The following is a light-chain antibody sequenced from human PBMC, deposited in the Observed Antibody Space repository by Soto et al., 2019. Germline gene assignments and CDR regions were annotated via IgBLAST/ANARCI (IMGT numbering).Light chain of an antibody. V-gene: IGKV3-20*01. Sequence: EIVLTQSPGTLSLSPGERATLSCRASQSVSSSYLAWYQQKPGQAPRLLIYGASTRATGIPDRFSGSGSGTGFTFIISRLESEDFAVYFCQQYGSSPLTFGGGTKVEIK. CDR3: QQYGSSPLT. J-gene: IGKJ4*01. CDR2: GAS. CDR1: QSVSSSY.